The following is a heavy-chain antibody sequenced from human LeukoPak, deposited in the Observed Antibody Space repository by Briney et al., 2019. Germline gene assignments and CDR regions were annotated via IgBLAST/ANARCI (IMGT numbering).Heavy chain of an antibody. CDR2: INPNSGGT. D-gene: IGHD3-10*01. CDR3: ARGITMVRGVIYI. V-gene: IGHV1-2*02. Sequence: ASVKVSCKASRYTFTGYYMHWVRQAPGQGLEWMGWINPNSGGTNYAQKFQGRVTMTRDTSISTAYMELSRLRSDDTAVYYCARGITMVRGVIYIWGQGTMVTVSS. CDR1: RYTFTGYY. J-gene: IGHJ3*02.